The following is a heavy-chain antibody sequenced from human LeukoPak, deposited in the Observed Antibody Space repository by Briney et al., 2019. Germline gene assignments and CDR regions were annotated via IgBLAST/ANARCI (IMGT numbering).Heavy chain of an antibody. V-gene: IGHV4-34*01. CDR3: ARGPWIPISQLWWYFQH. Sequence: SETLSLTCAVYGGSFSGYYWSWIRQPPGKGLEWIGEINHSGSTDYNPSLKSRVTISVDTSKNQFSLKLSSVTAADTAVYYCARGPWIPISQLWWYFQHWGQGTLVTVSS. CDR2: INHSGST. J-gene: IGHJ1*01. D-gene: IGHD2-21*01. CDR1: GGSFSGYY.